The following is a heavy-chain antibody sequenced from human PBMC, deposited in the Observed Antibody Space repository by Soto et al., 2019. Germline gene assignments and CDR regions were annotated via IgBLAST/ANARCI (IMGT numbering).Heavy chain of an antibody. D-gene: IGHD2-2*01. CDR2: LYWDDDA. Sequence: SGPTLVNPTQTLTLTCTFSGFSLSTNGVGVAWIRQPPGKALECLALLYWDDDARYSPSLETRLTITKETSKNQMVLIMTNKETVDTATYYCAHGLVPAATLVYFDFWGQGSLVTVSS. J-gene: IGHJ4*02. V-gene: IGHV2-5*02. CDR1: GFSLSTNGVG. CDR3: AHGLVPAATLVYFDF.